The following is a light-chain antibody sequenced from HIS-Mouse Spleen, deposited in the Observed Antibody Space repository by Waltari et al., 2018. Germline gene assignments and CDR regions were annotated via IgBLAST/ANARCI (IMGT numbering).Light chain of an antibody. J-gene: IGLJ2*01. CDR1: ALPTKY. CDR2: EDS. CDR3: YSTDSSGNHRV. V-gene: IGLV3-10*01. Sequence: SYELTQPPSVSVSPGQTARITCSGDALPTKYAYLYQQKSGQAPVLVIYEDSKRPSGIPERFSGSSSGTMATLNISGAQVEDEAAYYCYSTDSSGNHRVFGGGTKLTVL.